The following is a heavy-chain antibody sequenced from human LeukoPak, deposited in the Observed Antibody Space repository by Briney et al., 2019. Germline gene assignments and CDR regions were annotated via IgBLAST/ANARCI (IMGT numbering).Heavy chain of an antibody. V-gene: IGHV4-59*01. CDR2: IYYSGST. D-gene: IGHD3-3*01. J-gene: IGHJ4*02. CDR3: ARGYDFWSGYYIPIFDY. CDR1: GGSISSYY. Sequence: SETLSLTCTVSGGSISSYYGSWIRQPPGKGLERIGYIYYSGSTNYNPSLKSRVTISVDTSKNQFSLKLSSVTAADTAVYYCARGYDFWSGYYIPIFDYWGQGTLVTVSS.